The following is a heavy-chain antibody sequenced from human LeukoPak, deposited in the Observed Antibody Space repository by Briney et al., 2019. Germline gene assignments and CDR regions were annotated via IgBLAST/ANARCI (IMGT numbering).Heavy chain of an antibody. J-gene: IGHJ4*02. CDR3: AKDEAVSSSWSLYFDY. Sequence: WGSLRLSCEASEFSFSSYNMDWVRQTPGKGLEWISSITTSSTYTFYADSVKGRFTISRDNARNSLYLQMNSLRAEDTAVYYCAKDEAVSSSWSLYFDYWGQGTLVTVSS. CDR2: ITTSSTYT. CDR1: EFSFSSYN. V-gene: IGHV3-21*04. D-gene: IGHD6-13*01.